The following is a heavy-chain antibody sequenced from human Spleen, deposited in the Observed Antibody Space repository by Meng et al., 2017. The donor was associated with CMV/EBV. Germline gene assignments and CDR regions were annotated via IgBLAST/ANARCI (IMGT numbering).Heavy chain of an antibody. CDR2: ISPYNGNT. Sequence: YSFSSYGITWVRQAPGQGLEWMGWISPYNGNTNYAQKFQGRVTMTTDTPTSTAYMELRSLRSDDAAVYYCARLFRDYSNDQAGPDEYWGQGTLVTVSS. D-gene: IGHD4-11*01. CDR3: ARLFRDYSNDQAGPDEY. CDR1: YSFSSYG. V-gene: IGHV1-18*01. J-gene: IGHJ4*02.